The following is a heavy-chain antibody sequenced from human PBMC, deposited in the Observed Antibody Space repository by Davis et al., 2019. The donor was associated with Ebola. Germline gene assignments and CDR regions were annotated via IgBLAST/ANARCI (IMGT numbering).Heavy chain of an antibody. CDR1: GFTFSSYA. CDR2: ISGSGGST. D-gene: IGHD6-13*01. Sequence: GESLKISCAASGFTFSSYAMSWVRQAPGKGLEWVSAISGSGGSTYYADSVKGRFTISRDNSKNTLYLQMNSLRAGDTAVYYCARAHSSSWGAFDIWGQGTMVTVSS. V-gene: IGHV3-23*01. J-gene: IGHJ3*02. CDR3: ARAHSSSWGAFDI.